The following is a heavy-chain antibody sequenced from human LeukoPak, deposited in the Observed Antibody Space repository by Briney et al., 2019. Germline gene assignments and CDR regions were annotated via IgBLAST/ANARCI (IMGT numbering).Heavy chain of an antibody. Sequence: PSETLSLTCTVSGGSISSYYWSWIRQPPGKGLEWIGYIYYSGSTNYNPSLKSRVTISVDTSKNQFSLKLSSVTAADTAVYYCARAKGYDILTGSYCYYMDVWGKGTTVTVSS. CDR3: ARAKGYDILTGSYCYYMDV. CDR1: GGSISSYY. V-gene: IGHV4-59*01. J-gene: IGHJ6*03. CDR2: IYYSGST. D-gene: IGHD3-9*01.